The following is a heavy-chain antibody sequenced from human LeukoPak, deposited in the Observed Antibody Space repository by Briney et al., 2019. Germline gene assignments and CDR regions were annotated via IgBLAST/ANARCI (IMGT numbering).Heavy chain of an antibody. Sequence: GRSLRLSCAASGFTFDDYAMHWVRQAPGKGLEWVSSISSSSSYIYYADSVKGRFTISRDNAKNSLYLQMNSLRAEDTAVYYCARGMGIVATIIGAGDYWGQGTLVTVSS. CDR2: ISSSSSYI. CDR1: GFTFDDYA. J-gene: IGHJ4*02. CDR3: ARGMGIVATIIGAGDY. D-gene: IGHD5-12*01. V-gene: IGHV3-21*01.